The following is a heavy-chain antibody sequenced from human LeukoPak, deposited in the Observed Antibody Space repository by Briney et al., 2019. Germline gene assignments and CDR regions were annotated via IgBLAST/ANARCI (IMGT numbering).Heavy chain of an antibody. J-gene: IGHJ6*03. D-gene: IGHD6-19*01. Sequence: PGGSLRLSCAASGFTFSSYWMSWVRQAPGKGLEWVANIKQDGSEKYYVDSVKGRFTISRDNAKNSLYLQMNSLRAEDTAVYYCAAESIAVAAYYYYYYMDVWGKGTTVTVSS. V-gene: IGHV3-7*01. CDR3: AAESIAVAAYYYYYYMDV. CDR2: IKQDGSEK. CDR1: GFTFSSYW.